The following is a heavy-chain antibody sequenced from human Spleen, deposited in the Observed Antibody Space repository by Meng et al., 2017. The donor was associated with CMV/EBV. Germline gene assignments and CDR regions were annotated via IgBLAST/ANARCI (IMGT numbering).Heavy chain of an antibody. J-gene: IGHJ6*02. D-gene: IGHD6-13*01. CDR3: ARGLGYSSSWYYYGMDV. CDR2: INQDGSKK. CDR1: GFISSNYW. Sequence: GESLKISCVVPGFISSNYWMTWVRQAPGEGLEYVANINQDGSKKFYVDSVKGRFSISRDNAKNSLYLQMNSLRAEDTAVYYCARGLGYSSSWYYYGMDVWGQGTTVTVSS. V-gene: IGHV3-7*04.